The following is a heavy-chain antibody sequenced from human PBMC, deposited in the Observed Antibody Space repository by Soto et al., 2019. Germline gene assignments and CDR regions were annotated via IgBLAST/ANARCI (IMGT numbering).Heavy chain of an antibody. D-gene: IGHD6-13*01. CDR2: IFYSGST. CDR1: GDSINSTSYY. V-gene: IGHV4-39*02. CDR3: ARRRAGTGCFDY. J-gene: IGHJ4*02. Sequence: QLQLQESGPGLVKPSETLSLTCNVSGDSINSTSYYWGWIRQPPGKGLEWIGSIFYSGSTYYNPSLKSRVSLSIDTSKNHFSLKLASVTAADTAVYYCARRRAGTGCFDYWGQGTLVTVSS.